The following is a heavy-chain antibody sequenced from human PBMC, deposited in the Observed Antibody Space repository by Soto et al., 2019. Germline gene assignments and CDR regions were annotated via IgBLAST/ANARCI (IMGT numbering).Heavy chain of an antibody. CDR3: ARDSRRDGYIGLFDY. Sequence: GGSLRLSCAASGFTFSSYAMHWVRQAPGKGLEWVAVISYDGSNKYYADSVKGRFTISRDNSKNTLYLQMNSLRAEDTAVYYCARDSRRDGYIGLFDYWGQGTLVTVSS. CDR2: ISYDGSNK. V-gene: IGHV3-30-3*01. J-gene: IGHJ4*02. D-gene: IGHD5-12*01. CDR1: GFTFSSYA.